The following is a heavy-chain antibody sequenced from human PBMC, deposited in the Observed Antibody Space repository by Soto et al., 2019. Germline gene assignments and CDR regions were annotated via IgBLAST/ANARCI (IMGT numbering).Heavy chain of an antibody. CDR2: IGTAGDT. V-gene: IGHV3-13*01. CDR3: ARGARYFDWLLSRGMDV. CDR1: GFTFSSYD. Sequence: GGSLRLSCAASGFTFSSYDMHWVRQATGKGLEWVSAIGTAGDTYYPGSVKGRFTISRENAKNSLYLQMNSLRAGDTAVYYCARGARYFDWLLSRGMDVWGQGTTVTVS. D-gene: IGHD3-9*01. J-gene: IGHJ6*02.